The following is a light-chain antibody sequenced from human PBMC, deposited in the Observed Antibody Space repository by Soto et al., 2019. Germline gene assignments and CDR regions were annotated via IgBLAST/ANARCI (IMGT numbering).Light chain of an antibody. Sequence: QSALTQPPSASGSPGQSVTISCTGTSSDVGGYNYVSWYQQHPGKAPKLMIYEVTKRPSGVPDRFFGSKSGTSATLGIAGLQTADEADYYCGTWESYLSVGVFGGGTKLTVL. CDR1: SSDVGGYNY. V-gene: IGLV2-8*01. CDR3: GTWESYLSVGV. CDR2: EVT. J-gene: IGLJ3*02.